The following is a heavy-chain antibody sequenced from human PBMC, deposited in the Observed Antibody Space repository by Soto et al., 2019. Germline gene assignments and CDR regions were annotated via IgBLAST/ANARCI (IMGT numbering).Heavy chain of an antibody. D-gene: IGHD3-10*01. CDR1: GYTFTNYD. Sequence: QVHLVQSGAEVKQPGASVRVSCKASGYTFTNYDITWVRQATGQGLEWTGWMNPDSENTGSPQKFQGRVTMTVNTSINTAYMELTSLRSEDTAVYYCTRAQFEFGSYFGLDVWGQGTTVTVSS. J-gene: IGHJ6*02. V-gene: IGHV1-8*01. CDR3: TRAQFEFGSYFGLDV. CDR2: MNPDSENT.